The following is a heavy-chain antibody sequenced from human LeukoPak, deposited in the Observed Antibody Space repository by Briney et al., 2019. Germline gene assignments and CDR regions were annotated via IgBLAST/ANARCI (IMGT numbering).Heavy chain of an antibody. J-gene: IGHJ4*02. CDR3: ARRILANCSGGSCQRGPEDY. CDR1: GLTFSSYS. Sequence: PGGSLRLSCAASGLTFSSYSMNWVRHAPGKGREWVSSISSSSSYIYYADSVKGRFTISRDNAKNSLYLQMNSLRAEDTAVYYCARRILANCSGGSCQRGPEDYWGQGTLVTVSS. D-gene: IGHD2-15*01. V-gene: IGHV3-21*01. CDR2: ISSSSSYI.